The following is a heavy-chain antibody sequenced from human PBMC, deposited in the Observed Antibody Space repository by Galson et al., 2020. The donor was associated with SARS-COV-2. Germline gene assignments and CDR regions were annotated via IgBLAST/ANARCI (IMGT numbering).Heavy chain of an antibody. CDR3: ARKEATYDY. J-gene: IGHJ4*02. D-gene: IGHD5-12*01. CDR1: SGFISSTRYY. Sequence: ASETLSLTCTVSSGFISSTRYYWGCIRQPPGKGLEWIGSIYFNGRSFYNPSLQSRITISIDTSKNQFSMRLTSVTAADTAVYYCARKEATYDYWGRGTLVTVSS. V-gene: IGHV4-39*07. CDR2: IYFNGRS.